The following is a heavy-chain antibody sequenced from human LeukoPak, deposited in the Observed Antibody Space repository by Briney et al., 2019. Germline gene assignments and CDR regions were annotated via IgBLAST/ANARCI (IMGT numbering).Heavy chain of an antibody. V-gene: IGHV1-8*01. J-gene: IGHJ5*02. D-gene: IGHD2-21*02. CDR3: ARTPPKGDIDT. Sequence: ASVKISCKASGYSSSNFHINWVRQASGQGLEWIGWMSPKTGDRGYALKFQGRVTMTSDTSEGTVYMEVHSLTSDDSAVYYCARTPPKGDIDTWGQGTMVTVSS. CDR1: GYSSSNFH. CDR2: MSPKTGDR.